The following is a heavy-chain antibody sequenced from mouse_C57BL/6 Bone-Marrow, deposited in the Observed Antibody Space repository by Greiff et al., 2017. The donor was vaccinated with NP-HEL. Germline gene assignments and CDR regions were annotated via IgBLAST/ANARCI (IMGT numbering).Heavy chain of an antibody. J-gene: IGHJ1*03. CDR1: GYTFTSYW. CDR3: TRDMMGGYYGYFDV. CDR2: IYPGNSDT. V-gene: IGHV1-5*01. D-gene: IGHD2-3*01. Sequence: VQLQQSGTVLARPGASVKMSCKTSGYTFTSYWMHWVKQRPGQGLEWIGAIYPGNSDTSYNQKFKGKAKLTAVTSASTAYMELSSLTNEDSAVYYCTRDMMGGYYGYFDVWGTGTTVTVSS.